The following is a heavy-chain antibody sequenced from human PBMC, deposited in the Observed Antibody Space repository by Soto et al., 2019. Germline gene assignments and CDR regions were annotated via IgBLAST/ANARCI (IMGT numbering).Heavy chain of an antibody. V-gene: IGHV4-61*01. Sequence: SETLSLTCTVSGGSFKSGSYSWSWIRQPPGKGLEWIGYVYHTGRTSYNPSLKSRVSISMDTSKNQFSLNLDSVTAADTAVYYCAREQVPTFDYYGMDVWGQGTTVTVSS. J-gene: IGHJ6*02. CDR3: AREQVPTFDYYGMDV. CDR2: VYHTGRT. CDR1: GGSFKSGSYS.